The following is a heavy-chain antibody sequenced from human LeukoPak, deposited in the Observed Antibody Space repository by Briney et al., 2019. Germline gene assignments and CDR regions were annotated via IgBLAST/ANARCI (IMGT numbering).Heavy chain of an antibody. J-gene: IGHJ4*02. D-gene: IGHD4-17*01. CDR1: GFTFSSYG. CDR3: ARDRASAVTTFLDY. Sequence: GGSLRLSCAASGFTFSSYGMHWVRQAPGKGLEWVAVIWYDGSNKYYTDSVKGRFTISRDNSKNTLYLQMNSLRAEDTAVYYCARDRASAVTTFLDYWGQGTLVTVSS. V-gene: IGHV3-33*01. CDR2: IWYDGSNK.